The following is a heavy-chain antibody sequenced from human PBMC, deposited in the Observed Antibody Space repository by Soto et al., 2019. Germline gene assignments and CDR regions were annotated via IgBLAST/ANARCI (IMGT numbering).Heavy chain of an antibody. V-gene: IGHV1-69*06. CDR2: IIPIFGTA. CDR1: GCTFSSYA. Sequence: ASVKVSCKASGCTFSSYAISWVRQAPGQGLEWMGGIIPIFGTANYAQKFQGRVTITADKSTSTAYMELSSLRSEDTAVYYCASPTYDFWSGYSYYYYYYGMEVWGQGTTVIVSS. J-gene: IGHJ6*02. D-gene: IGHD3-3*01. CDR3: ASPTYDFWSGYSYYYYYYGMEV.